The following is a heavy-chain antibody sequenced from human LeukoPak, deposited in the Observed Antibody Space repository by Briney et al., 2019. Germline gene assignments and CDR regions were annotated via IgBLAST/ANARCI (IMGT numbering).Heavy chain of an antibody. J-gene: IGHJ4*02. D-gene: IGHD1-26*01. CDR2: INIDGSST. CDR1: GFIFTTYW. V-gene: IGHV3-74*01. CDR3: TRDLVGATSDF. Sequence: GGSLKLSCAASGFIFTTYWMHWVREAPGKGLVWVARINIDGSSTYYADSVKGRFTISRDNAKNTLYLQMNSLRAEDTAVYYCTRDLVGATSDFWGQGTLVTVSS.